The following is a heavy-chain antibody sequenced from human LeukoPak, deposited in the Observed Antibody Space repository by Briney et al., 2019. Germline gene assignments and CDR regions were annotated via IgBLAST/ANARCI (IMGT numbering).Heavy chain of an antibody. J-gene: IGHJ4*02. V-gene: IGHV1-69*05. CDR2: LIPIFGTA. CDR3: ASGSSLPYFDY. CDR1: GGTFSSYA. Sequence: SVKVSCTAYGGTFSSYAMSWVGQATGQGLEWIGRLIPIFGTANYAQKFQGRVTITTDESTSTAYMELSSLRSEDTAVYYCASGSSLPYFDYWGQGTLVTVSS. D-gene: IGHD2-15*01.